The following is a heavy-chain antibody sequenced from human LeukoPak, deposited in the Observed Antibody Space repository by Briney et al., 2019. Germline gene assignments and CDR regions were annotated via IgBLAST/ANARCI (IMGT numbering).Heavy chain of an antibody. CDR2: ISSSGSTI. V-gene: IGHV3-48*03. Sequence: GGSLSLSCAAPGFTFSSYEMNWVRQAPGKGLEWVSYISSSGSTIYYADSVKGRFTISRDNAKNSLYLQMNSLRAEDTAVYYCARGGGSGWYYFDYWGQGTLVTVSS. J-gene: IGHJ4*02. CDR3: ARGGGSGWYYFDY. CDR1: GFTFSSYE. D-gene: IGHD6-19*01.